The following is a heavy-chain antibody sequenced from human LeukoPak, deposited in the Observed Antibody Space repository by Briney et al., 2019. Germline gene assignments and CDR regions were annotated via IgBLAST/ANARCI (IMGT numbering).Heavy chain of an antibody. J-gene: IGHJ4*02. V-gene: IGHV4-31*03. CDR3: ARSGCGQLHTAMSYFDY. Sequence: SQTLSLTCTVSGGAYYWTWIRQQPGKGLEWIGYIYYDGSTYYNPSLKSRVSISLDTSKNQFSLNLSSVTAAHTAVYYCARSGCGQLHTAMSYFDYWGQGTLVTVSS. CDR2: IYYDGST. D-gene: IGHD5-18*01. CDR1: GGAYY.